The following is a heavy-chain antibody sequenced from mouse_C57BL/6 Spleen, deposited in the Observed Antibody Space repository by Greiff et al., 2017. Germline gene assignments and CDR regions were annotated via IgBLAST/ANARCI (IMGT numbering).Heavy chain of an antibody. CDR2: ISGGGGNT. V-gene: IGHV5-9*01. CDR1: GFTFSSYT. J-gene: IGHJ4*01. D-gene: IGHD1-1*01. Sequence: EVKLVESGGGLVKPGGSLKLSCAASGFTFSSYTMSWVRQTPEKRLEWVATISGGGGNTYYPDSVKGRFTISRDNAKNTLYLQMNSLRSEDTALYYCARQDYYDIRYAIAYWGQGTSVTVSA. CDR3: ARQDYYDIRYAIAY.